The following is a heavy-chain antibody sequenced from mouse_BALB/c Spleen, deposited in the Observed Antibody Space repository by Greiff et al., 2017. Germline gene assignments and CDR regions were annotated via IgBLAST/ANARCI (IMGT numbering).Heavy chain of an antibody. CDR1: GYTFSSYW. J-gene: IGHJ4*01. CDR2: ILPGSGST. CDR3: ARATTVVARDYAMDY. V-gene: IGHV1-9*01. Sequence: QVQLQQSGAELMKPGASVKISCKATGYTFSSYWIEWVKQRPGHGLEWIGEILPGSGSTSYNEKFKGKATFTADTSSNTAYMQLSSLTSEDSAVYYCARATTVVARDYAMDYWGQGTSVTVSS. D-gene: IGHD1-1*01.